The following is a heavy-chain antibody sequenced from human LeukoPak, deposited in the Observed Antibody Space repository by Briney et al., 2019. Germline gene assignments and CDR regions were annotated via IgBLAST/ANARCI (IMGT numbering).Heavy chain of an antibody. CDR3: ARVWDTIFGVVIIFPYGMDV. CDR2: ISSSSSYI. D-gene: IGHD3-3*01. J-gene: IGHJ6*02. Sequence: GGSLRLSCAASGFTFSSYSMNWVRQAPGKGLEWVSSISSSSSYIYYADSVKGRFTISRDNAKNSLYLQMNSLRAVDTAVYYCARVWDTIFGVVIIFPYGMDVWGQGTTVTVSS. CDR1: GFTFSSYS. V-gene: IGHV3-21*01.